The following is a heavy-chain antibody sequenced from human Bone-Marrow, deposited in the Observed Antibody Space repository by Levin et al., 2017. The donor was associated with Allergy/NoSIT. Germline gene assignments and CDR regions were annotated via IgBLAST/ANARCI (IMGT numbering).Heavy chain of an antibody. J-gene: IGHJ6*02. Sequence: SPTLSLTCAISGDSVSSKSAAWNWFRQSPSRGLEWLGRTYYSSKWHNDYAISVRSRIIITPDTSKNQFSLQLNSVTPEDTAVYYCGRGWWQHGMDVWGQGTTVTVSS. CDR3: GRGWWQHGMDV. CDR2: TYYSSKWHN. CDR1: GDSVSSKSAA. V-gene: IGHV6-1*01. D-gene: IGHD4-23*01.